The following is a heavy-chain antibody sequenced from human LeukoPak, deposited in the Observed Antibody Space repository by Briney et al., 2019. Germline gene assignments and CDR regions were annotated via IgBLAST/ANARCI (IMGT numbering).Heavy chain of an antibody. CDR3: AKRGGTESFYYYYYMDV. V-gene: IGHV3-30*18. CDR2: ISYDGSNK. CDR1: GFTFSHYA. D-gene: IGHD2-15*01. Sequence: GGSLRLSCAASGFTFSHYAMAWVRQAPGKGLEWVAVISYDGSNKYYADSVKGRFTISRDNSKNTLYLQMNSLRAEDTAEYYCAKRGGTESFYYYYYMDVWGKGTTVTVSS. J-gene: IGHJ6*03.